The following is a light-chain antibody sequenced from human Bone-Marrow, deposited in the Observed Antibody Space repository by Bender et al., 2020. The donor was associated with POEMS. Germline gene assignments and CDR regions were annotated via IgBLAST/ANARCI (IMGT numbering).Light chain of an antibody. CDR1: NIESKS. CDR3: SAWDDSLSGWV. J-gene: IGLJ3*02. Sequence: SYVLTQPPSVSVAPGQTARITCEGNNIESKSVHWYQQKPGQAPVVVVYDDGDRPSGIPERFSGSKSGTSASLAISELQSEDEALYYCSAWDDSLSGWVFGGGTKLTVL. V-gene: IGLV3-21*02. CDR2: DDG.